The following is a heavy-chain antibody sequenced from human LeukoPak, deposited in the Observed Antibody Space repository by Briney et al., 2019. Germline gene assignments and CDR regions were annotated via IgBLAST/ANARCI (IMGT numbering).Heavy chain of an antibody. CDR2: IYYSGST. J-gene: IGHJ4*02. D-gene: IGHD3-10*01. CDR3: ARRGGSGRSFDY. V-gene: IGHV4-39*01. Sequence: SETLSLTCTVSGGSISSSSYYWGWIRQPPGKGLEWIGSIYYSGSTYYNPSLKSRATISVDTSKNQFSLNLSSVPASDTAVYYCARRGGSGRSFDYWGQGILVTVSS. CDR1: GGSISSSSYY.